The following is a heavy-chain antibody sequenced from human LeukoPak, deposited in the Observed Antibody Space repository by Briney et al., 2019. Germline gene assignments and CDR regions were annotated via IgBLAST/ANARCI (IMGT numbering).Heavy chain of an antibody. J-gene: IGHJ4*02. CDR2: ISFDGSEK. CDR3: AKDVKMFRGPMIMRHFDY. Sequence: GRSLRLSCAASGLTFTTYGMHWVRQAPGKGLEWVALISFDGSEKYYAESVKGRFTIPRDNSENTLYLQMNSVRVEDTAVYFCAKDVKMFRGPMIMRHFDYWGQGTLVTVSS. CDR1: GLTFTTYG. V-gene: IGHV3-30*18. D-gene: IGHD3-10*01.